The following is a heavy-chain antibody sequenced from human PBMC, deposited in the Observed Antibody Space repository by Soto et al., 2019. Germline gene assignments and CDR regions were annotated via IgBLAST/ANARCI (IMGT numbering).Heavy chain of an antibody. D-gene: IGHD3-22*01. V-gene: IGHV1-18*01. J-gene: IGHJ6*02. CDR3: ARDRYYDSSGYRHYYGMDV. CDR2: ISAYNGNT. Sequence: ASVKVSCKPSGYTFTSYGISWVRQAPGQGLGWMGWISAYNGNTNYAQKLQCRVTMTTDKSTSTAYMELRSLRSDDTAVYYCARDRYYDSSGYRHYYGMDVWGQGTTVTVSS. CDR1: GYTFTSYG.